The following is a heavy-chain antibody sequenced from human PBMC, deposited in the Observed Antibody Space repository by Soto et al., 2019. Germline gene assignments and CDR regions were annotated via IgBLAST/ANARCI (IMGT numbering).Heavy chain of an antibody. CDR2: IYYSGST. CDR3: ARQDCSSSSCRNWFDR. V-gene: IGHV4-39*01. J-gene: IGHJ5*02. D-gene: IGHD2-15*01. Sequence: SETLSLTCTVFGGYISSTNYYWGWIRQPPGKGLEWIGSIYYSGSTYYNPSLKSRTTISVDASNNQFSLMLSSLTAADTAVYYCARQDCSSSSCRNWFDRWGQGTLVTVSS. CDR1: GGYISSTNYY.